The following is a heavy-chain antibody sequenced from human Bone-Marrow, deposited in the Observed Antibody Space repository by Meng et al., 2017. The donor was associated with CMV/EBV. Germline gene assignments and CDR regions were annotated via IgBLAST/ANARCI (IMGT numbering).Heavy chain of an antibody. Sequence: SETLSLTCAVYGGSFSGYYWSWIRQPPGKGLEWIGEINHSGSTNYNPSLKSRVTISVDTSKNQFSLKLSSVTAADTAVYYCARGPFIAHWGKGTLVTVSS. V-gene: IGHV4-34*01. D-gene: IGHD6-13*01. CDR1: GGSFSGYY. CDR3: ARGPFIAH. CDR2: INHSGST. J-gene: IGHJ4*02.